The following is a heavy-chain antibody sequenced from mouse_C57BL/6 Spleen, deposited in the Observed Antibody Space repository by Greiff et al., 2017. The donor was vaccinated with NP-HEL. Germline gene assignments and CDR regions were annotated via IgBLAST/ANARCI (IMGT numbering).Heavy chain of an antibody. D-gene: IGHD1-1*01. CDR3: AKNSGYYGSSFDY. Sequence: VQLQQSGPGLVQPSQSLSITCTVSGFSLTSYGVHWVRQSPGKGLEWLGVIWRGGSTDYNAAFMSRLSITKDNSKSQVFFKMNSLQADDTAIYYCAKNSGYYGSSFDYWGQGTTLTFSS. J-gene: IGHJ2*01. V-gene: IGHV2-5*01. CDR2: IWRGGST. CDR1: GFSLTSYG.